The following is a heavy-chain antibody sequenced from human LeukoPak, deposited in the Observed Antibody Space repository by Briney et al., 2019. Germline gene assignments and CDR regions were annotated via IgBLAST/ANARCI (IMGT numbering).Heavy chain of an antibody. Sequence: EASVKVSCKPSGYTFTTYGINWVRQAPGQGLEWMGWISVHNGDTNYAPKFQDRVTMTTDTSTGTAYMELRSLKSDGTAVFYCARGGRFCFNGKCYPQSFDYWGQGTLVTVSS. J-gene: IGHJ4*02. V-gene: IGHV1-18*01. CDR3: ARGGRFCFNGKCYPQSFDY. D-gene: IGHD2-2*01. CDR2: ISVHNGDT. CDR1: GYTFTTYG.